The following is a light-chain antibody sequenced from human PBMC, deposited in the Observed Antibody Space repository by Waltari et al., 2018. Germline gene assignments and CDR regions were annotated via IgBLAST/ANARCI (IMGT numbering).Light chain of an antibody. J-gene: IGKJ2*02. V-gene: IGKV4-1*01. CDR2: WAS. Sequence: DIVMTQSPDSLAVSLGERATINCKSSQSVLYSPNNKNYLAWFQQKPGQPPKLLIYWASTRESGVPDRFGGSGSVTDFTLTISSLQAEDVAIYYCQQYATTPRTFGQGTKLEIK. CDR1: QSVLYSPNNKNY. CDR3: QQYATTPRT.